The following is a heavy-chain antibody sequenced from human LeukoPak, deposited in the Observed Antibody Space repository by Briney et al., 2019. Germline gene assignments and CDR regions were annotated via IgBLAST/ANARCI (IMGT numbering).Heavy chain of an antibody. CDR1: GDSIGSYY. CDR2: VYYTGGT. CDR3: ARGYNFIYYFDY. J-gene: IGHJ4*02. D-gene: IGHD5-12*01. Sequence: SETLSLTCTVSGDSIGSYYWSWIRQPPGKELEWIGYVYYTGGTNYNPSLKSRVTISVDTSKNQFSLKLRSVTAADTAIYYCARGYNFIYYFDYWGQGSLATVSS. V-gene: IGHV4-59*01.